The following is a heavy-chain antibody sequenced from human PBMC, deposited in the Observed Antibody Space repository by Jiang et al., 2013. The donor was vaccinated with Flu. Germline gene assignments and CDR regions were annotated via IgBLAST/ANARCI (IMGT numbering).Heavy chain of an antibody. CDR3: VRGGLAGGASGSNLFDD. CDR1: GFTFRNYW. Sequence: QLVESGGGLVQPGGSLRLSCVASGFTFRNYWMHWVRQAPGKGLVWVSRINSDGSEINYADSVKGRFTISRDNAKTTLYLQMNTLRAEDTALYYCVRGGLAGGASGSNLFDDWGQGTLVAVSS. J-gene: IGHJ4*02. CDR2: INSDGSEI. V-gene: IGHV3-74*01. D-gene: IGHD2-15*01.